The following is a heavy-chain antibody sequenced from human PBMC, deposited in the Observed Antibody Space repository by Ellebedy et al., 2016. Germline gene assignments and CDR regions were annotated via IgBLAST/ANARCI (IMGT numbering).Heavy chain of an antibody. CDR2: IYYSGST. V-gene: IGHV4-59*01. Sequence: SETLSLTCTVSGGSISSYYWSWIRQPPGKGLEWIGYIYYSGSTNYNPSLKSRVTISVDTSKNQFSLKLSSVTAADTAVYYCARGWDKRSAFDIWGQGTMVTVSS. CDR1: GGSISSYY. D-gene: IGHD1-26*01. J-gene: IGHJ3*02. CDR3: ARGWDKRSAFDI.